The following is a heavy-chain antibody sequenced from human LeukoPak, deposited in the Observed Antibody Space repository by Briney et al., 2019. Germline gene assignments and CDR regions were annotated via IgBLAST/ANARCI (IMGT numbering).Heavy chain of an antibody. D-gene: IGHD5-18*01. CDR2: IYSGGST. CDR1: GFTVSSNY. J-gene: IGHJ3*02. CDR3: ARGGQLWWTATFI. Sequence: GGSMRLSCAASGFTVSSNYMSWVRQAPGKGLEWVSVIYSGGSTYYADSVKGRFTISRDNSKNTLYLQMNSLRADDTAVYYCARGGQLWWTATFIWGQGTMVTVSS. V-gene: IGHV3-53*01.